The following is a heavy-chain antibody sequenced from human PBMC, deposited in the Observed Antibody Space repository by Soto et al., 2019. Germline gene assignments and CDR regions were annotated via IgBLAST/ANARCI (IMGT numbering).Heavy chain of an antibody. V-gene: IGHV3-23*01. Sequence: EVQLLESGGGLVQPGGSLRLSCAASGFTFRNYAMSWVRQAPGKGLEWVSAIPGSAGYTYYVDSVKGRFTISRDNSRNTLYLQMSSLRAEDTAVYFCAKDFSSGWCVDSWGQGTLVTVSS. CDR1: GFTFRNYA. CDR3: AKDFSSGWCVDS. CDR2: IPGSAGYT. J-gene: IGHJ4*02. D-gene: IGHD6-19*01.